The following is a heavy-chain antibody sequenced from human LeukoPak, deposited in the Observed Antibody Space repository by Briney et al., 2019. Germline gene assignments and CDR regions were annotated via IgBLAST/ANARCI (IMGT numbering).Heavy chain of an antibody. Sequence: GGSLRLSCAASGFTFSSYAMSWVRQAPGKGLEWVLAISGSGGSTYYADSVKGRFTISRDNSKNTLYLQMNSLRAEDTAVYYCAKDLYSYLGAFDIWGQGTMVTVSS. CDR1: GFTFSSYA. CDR2: ISGSGGST. V-gene: IGHV3-23*01. CDR3: AKDLYSYLGAFDI. J-gene: IGHJ3*02. D-gene: IGHD2-21*01.